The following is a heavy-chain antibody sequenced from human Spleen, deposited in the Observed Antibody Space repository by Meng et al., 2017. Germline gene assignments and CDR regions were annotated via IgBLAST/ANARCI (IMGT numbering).Heavy chain of an antibody. J-gene: IGHJ4*02. V-gene: IGHV4-34*01. CDR2: TYHTGSA. Sequence: YGASFFDFYWCWIRKPPGTGLEGIGRTYHTGSATFTPPLKSRLTISIDKSQTQFSLMLGSVTAADTAVYYCARKYGSYPYYVNYWGQGTLVTVSS. D-gene: IGHD1-26*01. CDR3: ARKYGSYPYYVNY. CDR1: GASFFDFY.